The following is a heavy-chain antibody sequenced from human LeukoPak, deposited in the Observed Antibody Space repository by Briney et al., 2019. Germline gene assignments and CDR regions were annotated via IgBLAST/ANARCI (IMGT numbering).Heavy chain of an antibody. V-gene: IGHV1-18*01. CDR2: ISAYNGNT. CDR3: ARDRRYYYDSSGYYPEYFQH. J-gene: IGHJ1*01. D-gene: IGHD3-22*01. CDR1: GYTFTSYG. Sequence: ASVKVSCKASGYTFTSYGISWVRQAPGQGLEWMGWISAYNGNTNYAQKLQGRVTMTTDTSTSTAYMELRSLRSDDTAVYYCARDRRYYYDSSGYYPEYFQHWGQGTLVTVSS.